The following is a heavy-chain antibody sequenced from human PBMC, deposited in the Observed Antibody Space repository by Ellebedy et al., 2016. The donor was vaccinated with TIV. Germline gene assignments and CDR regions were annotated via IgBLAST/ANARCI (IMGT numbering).Heavy chain of an antibody. CDR3: ARDLGTNARGVGKNAFDI. V-gene: IGHV1-2*02. CDR1: GYTFTGYF. D-gene: IGHD3-16*01. CDR2: INPDDGGT. J-gene: IGHJ3*02. Sequence: AASVKVSCKASGYTFTGYFMHWVRQAPGQGLEWMGWINPDDGGTRYADKFRGRVTLTRDTSIRTAYMELSSLTSDDTAVYYCARDLGTNARGVGKNAFDIWGQGTMVTVSS.